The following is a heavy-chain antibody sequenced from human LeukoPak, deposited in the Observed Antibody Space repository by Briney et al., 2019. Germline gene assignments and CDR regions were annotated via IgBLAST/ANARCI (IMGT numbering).Heavy chain of an antibody. D-gene: IGHD3-9*01. CDR3: TREIRYFDWFQADY. J-gene: IGHJ4*02. CDR2: IRSKAYGGTA. CDR1: GFTLGDHS. V-gene: IGHV3-49*03. Sequence: GGSLRLSCTASGFTLGDHSVSWFRQAPGKGLEWVGFIRSKAYGGTAEYAASVKGRFTISRDDSKSVAYLQMDSLKTEDTAVYYCTREIRYFDWFQADYWGQGTLVTVSS.